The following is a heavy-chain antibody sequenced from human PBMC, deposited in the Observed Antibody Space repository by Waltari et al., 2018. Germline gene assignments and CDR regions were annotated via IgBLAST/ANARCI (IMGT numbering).Heavy chain of an antibody. V-gene: IGHV3-7*04. D-gene: IGHD3-3*01. Sequence: EVQLVESGGGLVQPGGSLSLSCAASAFTFSNYWLSWVRTAPGKGLEWVANIIQDGSAKYYVDSVRGRFTISRDNAKNSLYLQMNSLRAEDTAVYYCARDLFNVGDYDLGPWGQGTLVTVSS. CDR1: AFTFSNYW. J-gene: IGHJ5*02. CDR2: IIQDGSAK. CDR3: ARDLFNVGDYDLGP.